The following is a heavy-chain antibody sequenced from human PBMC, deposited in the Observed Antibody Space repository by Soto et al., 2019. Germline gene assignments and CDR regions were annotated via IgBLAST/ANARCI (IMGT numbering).Heavy chain of an antibody. J-gene: IGHJ6*02. CDR2: IYYSGNT. Sequence: SETLSLTCTVSGGSIRSGGYYWSWVRQNPRRGLEWIGNIYYSGNTYYNPSLKSRLTISVDTSKNQFSLNLSSVTAADTAVYYCARDRLMATAGTARHYFGLDVWGQGTTVAVSS. CDR1: GGSIRSGGYY. V-gene: IGHV4-31*03. D-gene: IGHD5-18*01. CDR3: ARDRLMATAGTARHYFGLDV.